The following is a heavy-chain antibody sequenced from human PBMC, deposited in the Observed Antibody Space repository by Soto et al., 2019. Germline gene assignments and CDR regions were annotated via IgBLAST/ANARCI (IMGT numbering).Heavy chain of an antibody. J-gene: IGHJ6*02. Sequence: VQLEQSETEVRKPGSSLKLSCKTSGDSFNDYSISWVRQAPGQGLEWMGGLIPILSFVIYAEKFQGRVTISATDSTGTAYLEVTRSRSEDRAKYYCATATESTTGGRLDVWGLGTPVSVSS. V-gene: IGHV1-69*01. CDR3: ATATESTTGGRLDV. CDR1: GDSFNDYS. CDR2: LIPILSFV. D-gene: IGHD3-16*01.